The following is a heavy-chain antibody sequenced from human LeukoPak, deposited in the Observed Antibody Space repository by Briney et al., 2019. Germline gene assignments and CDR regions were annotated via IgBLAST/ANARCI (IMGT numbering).Heavy chain of an antibody. D-gene: IGHD4-17*01. J-gene: IGHJ6*02. CDR1: GFTVSSNY. CDR3: ARDQTFDYGDCIGSNYYYGMDV. CDR2: IYSGGST. Sequence: GGSLRLSCAASGFTVSSNYMSWVRQAPGKGLEWVSVIYSGGSTYYADSVKGRFTISRDNSKNTLYLQMNSLRAEDTAVYYCARDQTFDYGDCIGSNYYYGMDVWGQGTTVTVSS. V-gene: IGHV3-66*01.